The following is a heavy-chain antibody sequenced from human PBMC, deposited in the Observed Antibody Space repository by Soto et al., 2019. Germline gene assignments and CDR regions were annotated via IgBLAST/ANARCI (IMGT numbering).Heavy chain of an antibody. D-gene: IGHD3-9*01. Sequence: EVQLLESGGGLVQPGGSLRLSCVASGFTFNSYAMTWVRQAPGQGLEWVSTVTGSGAYTFDADSVKGRFTISRDNSKDTLYLQMNSLRPEDTALYYCAKERYYDILADSDYNYGMDVWGQGTPVTVSS. J-gene: IGHJ6*02. CDR1: GFTFNSYA. CDR2: VTGSGAYT. V-gene: IGHV3-23*01. CDR3: AKERYYDILADSDYNYGMDV.